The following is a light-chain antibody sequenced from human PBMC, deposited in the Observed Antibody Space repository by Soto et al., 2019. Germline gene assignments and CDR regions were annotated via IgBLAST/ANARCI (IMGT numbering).Light chain of an antibody. CDR1: SSDVGYYNY. J-gene: IGLJ2*01. CDR3: SSQGTSSTLV. CDR2: DVS. V-gene: IGLV2-14*01. Sequence: QSALTQPASVSGSPGQSITISCTGTSSDVGYYNYVSWYQQHPGKAPNLMIYDVSNRPSGVSNRFSGSKSGNTASLTISGLQAEDEADYYCSSQGTSSTLVFGGGTKXTVL.